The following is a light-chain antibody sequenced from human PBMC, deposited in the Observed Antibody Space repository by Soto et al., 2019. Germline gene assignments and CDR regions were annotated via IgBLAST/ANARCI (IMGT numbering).Light chain of an antibody. CDR1: QSVSSSY. CDR2: GAS. J-gene: IGKJ2*01. V-gene: IGKV3-20*01. Sequence: EIVLTQSPGTLSLSPGERATLSCRASQSVSSSYLAWYQQKPGQAPRLLIYGASSRATGIPDRFSGSGSGTDFTLTISRLEPEDFAVYSCQQYGSSPEYTFGQGTKVDIK. CDR3: QQYGSSPEYT.